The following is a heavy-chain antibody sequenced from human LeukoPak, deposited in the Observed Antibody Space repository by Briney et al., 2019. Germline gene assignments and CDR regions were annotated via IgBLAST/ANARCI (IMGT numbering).Heavy chain of an antibody. CDR2: IYYTGDT. V-gene: IGHV4-39*07. CDR1: GDSVTNTRYY. CDR3: ARESSVTATY. Sequence: SETLSLTCTVSGDSVTNTRYYWGWIRQPPGKGLEWIGTIYYTGDTYYNPSLKSRVTISVDTSNDQFSLELTSVTAADTAVYYCARESSVTATYWGQGTLVIVSS. J-gene: IGHJ4*02. D-gene: IGHD2-15*01.